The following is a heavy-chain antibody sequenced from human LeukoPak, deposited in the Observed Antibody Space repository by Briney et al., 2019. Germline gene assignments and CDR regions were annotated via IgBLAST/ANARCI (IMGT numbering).Heavy chain of an antibody. CDR2: ISSSSSYI. Sequence: PGGSLRLSRAASGFTFSSYSMNWVRQAPGKGLEWVSSISSSSSYIYYADSVEGRFTISRDNAKNSLYLQMNSLRAEDTAVYYCARDFYYDSSGYRTAPDYWGQGTLVTVSS. D-gene: IGHD3-22*01. V-gene: IGHV3-21*01. J-gene: IGHJ4*02. CDR1: GFTFSSYS. CDR3: ARDFYYDSSGYRTAPDY.